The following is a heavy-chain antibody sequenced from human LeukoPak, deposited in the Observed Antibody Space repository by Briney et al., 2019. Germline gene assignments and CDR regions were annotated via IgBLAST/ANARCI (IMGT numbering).Heavy chain of an antibody. Sequence: GGSLRLSCAASGLTVSSNYMSWVRQAPGKGLEWVSVIYSGGSTYYADSVKGRFTISGDNSKNTLYLQMNSLRAEDTAVYYCARSRGGYSFTYFFDCWGQGTLVTVSS. V-gene: IGHV3-53*01. CDR1: GLTVSSNY. CDR3: ARSRGGYSFTYFFDC. D-gene: IGHD5-18*01. CDR2: IYSGGST. J-gene: IGHJ4*02.